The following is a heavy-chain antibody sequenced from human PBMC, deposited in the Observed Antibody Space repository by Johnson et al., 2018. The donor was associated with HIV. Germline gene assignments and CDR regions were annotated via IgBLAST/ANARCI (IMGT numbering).Heavy chain of an antibody. D-gene: IGHD2/OR15-2a*01. CDR1: GFTFSSYG. J-gene: IGHJ3*02. CDR2: ISYDGSNK. Sequence: QVQLVESGGGVVQPGRSLRLSCAASGFTFSSYGMHWVRQAPGKGLEWVAVISYDGSNKYYADSVKGRFTISRDNSKNTLYLQMNNLRAEDTAVYYCARRLSPDSFDIWGQGTVVTVS. CDR3: ARRLSPDSFDI. V-gene: IGHV3-30*03.